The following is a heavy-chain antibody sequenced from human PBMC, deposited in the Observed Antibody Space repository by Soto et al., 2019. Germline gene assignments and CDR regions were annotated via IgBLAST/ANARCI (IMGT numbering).Heavy chain of an antibody. CDR3: ARESTLAASPYLFDY. CDR1: GLTFSDYY. V-gene: IGHV3-11*01. Sequence: QVQLVESGGGLVKPGVSLRLSCAASGLTFSDYYMSWIRQAPGKGLEWVSYISSSGITIYYADSVKGRFTISRDNAKNSLYLQMNSMRAEDTAVYYCARESTLAASPYLFDYWGQGTLVTVSS. J-gene: IGHJ4*02. CDR2: ISSSGITI.